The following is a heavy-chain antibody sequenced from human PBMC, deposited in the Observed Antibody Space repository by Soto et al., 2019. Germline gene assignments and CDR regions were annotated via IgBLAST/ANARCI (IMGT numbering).Heavy chain of an antibody. D-gene: IGHD3-16*01. CDR3: AMVENYVTPTPQDV. V-gene: IGHV1-18*01. CDR1: GYIFVNYG. J-gene: IGHJ6*02. Sequence: QVQLVQSGDEVRKPGSSVKVSCKASGYIFVNYGIAWVRQAPGQGLEWMGWISPYSGNTHYASKVQGRLTMTTDTXXSTANMELGSLKSEDTAKNYSAMVENYVTPTPQDVWGQGTTVTVSS. CDR2: ISPYSGNT.